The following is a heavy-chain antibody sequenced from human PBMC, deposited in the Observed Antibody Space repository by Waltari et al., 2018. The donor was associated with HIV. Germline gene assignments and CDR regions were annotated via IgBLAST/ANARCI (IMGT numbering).Heavy chain of an antibody. D-gene: IGHD6-19*01. Sequence: EVQLVESGGGLVQPGRSLRLSCAASGLMFDDYAMPWVRQAPGKGLEWVSGISWNSDRMDYADSVKGRFTISRDSAKKSLFLQMNSLRADDTAFYYCAKGHGSERNSGWIFDSWGQGTLVTVSS. CDR2: ISWNSDRM. V-gene: IGHV3-9*01. J-gene: IGHJ4*02. CDR1: GLMFDDYA. CDR3: AKGHGSERNSGWIFDS.